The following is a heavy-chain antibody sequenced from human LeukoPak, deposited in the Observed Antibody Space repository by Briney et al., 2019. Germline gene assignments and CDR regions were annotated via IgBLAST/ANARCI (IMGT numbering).Heavy chain of an antibody. CDR3: ARAVLYSSGWNKYYFDY. V-gene: IGHV4-39*07. D-gene: IGHD6-19*01. CDR1: GGSISSSSYY. Sequence: PSETLSLTCTVSGGSISSSSYYWGWIRQPPGKGLEWIGSIYYSGSTYYNPSLKSRVTISVDTSKNQFSLNLSPVTAADTPVYYCARAVLYSSGWNKYYFDYWGQGTLVTVSS. CDR2: IYYSGST. J-gene: IGHJ4*02.